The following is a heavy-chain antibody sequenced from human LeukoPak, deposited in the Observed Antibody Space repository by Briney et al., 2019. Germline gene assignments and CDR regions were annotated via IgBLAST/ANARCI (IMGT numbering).Heavy chain of an antibody. Sequence: GGSLRLSCAASGFTVSSNYMSWVRQAPGKGLEWVSVIYSGGSTYYADSVKGRFTISRDNSKNTLYLQMNSLRAEDTAVYYCAGESGSYSNDAFDIWGQGTMVTVSS. CDR2: IYSGGST. CDR3: AGESGSYSNDAFDI. J-gene: IGHJ3*02. D-gene: IGHD1-26*01. CDR1: GFTVSSNY. V-gene: IGHV3-66*01.